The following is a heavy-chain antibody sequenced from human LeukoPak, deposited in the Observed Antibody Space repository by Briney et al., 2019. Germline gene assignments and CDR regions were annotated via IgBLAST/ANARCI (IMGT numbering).Heavy chain of an antibody. J-gene: IGHJ5*02. CDR1: GFTFSSYA. Sequence: GGSLRLSCAASGFTFSSYAMSWVRQAPAKGLEWVSAISGSGSSTYYADSVKGRFTISRDNSKNSLYLQMNSLRAEDTAVYYCARAGYSGSWTGNWFDPWGQGTLVTVSS. CDR3: ARAGYSGSWTGNWFDP. CDR2: ISGSGSST. D-gene: IGHD6-13*01. V-gene: IGHV3-23*01.